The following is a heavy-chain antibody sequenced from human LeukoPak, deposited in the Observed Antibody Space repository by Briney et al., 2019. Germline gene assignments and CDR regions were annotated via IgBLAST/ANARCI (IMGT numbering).Heavy chain of an antibody. J-gene: IGHJ4*02. CDR3: ARGIGDSSGYYYPDY. CDR1: GGSMSSYY. Sequence: KTSETLSLTCTVSGGSMSSYYWSWIRQPPGKALEWLGHIYYRGSTNYNPSLKSRVTISGDTSKNQFSLKLSSVTAADTAVYYCARGIGDSSGYYYPDYWGQGTLVTVSS. D-gene: IGHD3-22*01. CDR2: IYYRGST. V-gene: IGHV4-59*01.